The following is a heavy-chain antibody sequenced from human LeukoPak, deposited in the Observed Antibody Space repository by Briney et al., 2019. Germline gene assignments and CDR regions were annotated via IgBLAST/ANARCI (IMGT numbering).Heavy chain of an antibody. V-gene: IGHV4-34*01. Sequence: SETLSLTCAVYGGSFSGYYWSWIRQPPGKGLEWLGEINHSGRTNYNPSRKSRVTISLDTSKNQFSLKLSSVTPEDTAVYFCARPIWFGETHTAFDIWGQGTMVTVSS. D-gene: IGHD3-10*01. CDR2: INHSGRT. CDR3: ARPIWFGETHTAFDI. CDR1: GGSFSGYY. J-gene: IGHJ3*02.